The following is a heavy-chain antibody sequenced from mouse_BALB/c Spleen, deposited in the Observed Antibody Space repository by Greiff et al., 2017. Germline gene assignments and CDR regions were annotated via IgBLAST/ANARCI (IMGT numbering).Heavy chain of an antibody. J-gene: IGHJ4*01. CDR1: GFTFSSYA. Sequence: EVHLVESGGGLVKPGGSLKLSCAASGFTFSSYAMSWVRQTPEKRLEWVASISSGGSTYYPDSVKGRFTISRDNARNILYLQMSSLRSEDTAMYYCARERDEGDYAMDYWGQGTSVTVSS. CDR3: ARERDEGDYAMDY. CDR2: ISSGGST. V-gene: IGHV5-6-5*01.